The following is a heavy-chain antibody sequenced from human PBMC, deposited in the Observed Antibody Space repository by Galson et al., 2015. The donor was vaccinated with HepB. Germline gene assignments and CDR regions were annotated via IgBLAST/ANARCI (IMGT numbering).Heavy chain of an antibody. Sequence: SLRLSCAASGFTFSSYGMHWVRQAPGKGLEWVAVIWYDGSNKYYADSVKGRFTISRDNSKNTLYLQMNSLRAEDTAVYYCARDRAGEVAATLTGAFDIWGQGTMVTVSS. D-gene: IGHD2-15*01. J-gene: IGHJ3*02. V-gene: IGHV3-33*01. CDR3: ARDRAGEVAATLTGAFDI. CDR2: IWYDGSNK. CDR1: GFTFSSYG.